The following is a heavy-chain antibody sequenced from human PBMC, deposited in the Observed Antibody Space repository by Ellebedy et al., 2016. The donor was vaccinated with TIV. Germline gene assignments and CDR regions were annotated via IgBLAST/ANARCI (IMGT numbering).Heavy chain of an antibody. CDR1: GLSFRSYW. J-gene: IGHJ3*02. D-gene: IGHD4-17*01. CDR2: IKQDGSEK. CDR3: ATDGSYGDYLSPTHAFVI. V-gene: IGHV3-7*01. Sequence: GGSLRLSCAASGLSFRSYWMTWVRQAPGKGLEWVANIKQDGSEKYYVDSVKGRFTISRDNAKNSLYLHLNSLRAEDTAMYYCATDGSYGDYLSPTHAFVIWGQGTMVTVSS.